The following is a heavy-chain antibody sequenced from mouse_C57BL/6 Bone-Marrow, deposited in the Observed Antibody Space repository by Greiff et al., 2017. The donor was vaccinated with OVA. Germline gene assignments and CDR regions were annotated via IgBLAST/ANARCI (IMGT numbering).Heavy chain of an antibody. D-gene: IGHD1-1*01. CDR2: ISSGSSTI. Sequence: DVKLQESGGGLVKPGGSLKLSCAASGFTFSDYGMHWVRQAPEKGLEWVAYISSGSSTIYYADTVKGRFTISRDNAKNTLFLQMTSLRSEDTAMYYCARPGSRRYFDVWGTGTTVTVSA. J-gene: IGHJ1*03. V-gene: IGHV5-17*01. CDR3: ARPGSRRYFDV. CDR1: GFTFSDYG.